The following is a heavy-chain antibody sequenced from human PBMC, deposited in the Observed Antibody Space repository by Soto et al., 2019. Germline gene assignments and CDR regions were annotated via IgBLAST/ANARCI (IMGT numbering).Heavy chain of an antibody. Sequence: SETLSLTCTVSGGSITSGTYYWSWLRQPPGKGLEWIAYIYYRGTTNFNPSLESRVTISIDASKNQFSLKLSSVTAADTAVYYCARGYDILNSWGQGXLVTVYS. V-gene: IGHV4-61*01. CDR2: IYYRGTT. CDR3: ARGYDILNS. CDR1: GGSITSGTYY. J-gene: IGHJ5*02. D-gene: IGHD3-9*01.